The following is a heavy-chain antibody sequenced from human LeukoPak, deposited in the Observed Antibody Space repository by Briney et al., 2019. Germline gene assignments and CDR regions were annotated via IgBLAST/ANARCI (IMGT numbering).Heavy chain of an antibody. Sequence: GGSLRLSCAASGFTVSINYMSWVRQAPGKGLEWVSVIYSGGSTYYADSVKGRFTISRDNSKNTLYLQMNSLRAEDTAVYYCASSPDVGYYYGSGSPPDYWGQGTLVTVSS. D-gene: IGHD3-10*01. CDR1: GFTVSINY. CDR3: ASSPDVGYYYGSGSPPDY. J-gene: IGHJ4*02. V-gene: IGHV3-53*01. CDR2: IYSGGST.